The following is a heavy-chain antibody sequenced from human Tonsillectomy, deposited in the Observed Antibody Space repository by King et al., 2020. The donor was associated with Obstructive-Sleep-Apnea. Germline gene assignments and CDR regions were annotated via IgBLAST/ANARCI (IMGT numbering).Heavy chain of an antibody. CDR1: GGSMSSGSHY. CDR3: ARGGDLRSYWCFDL. Sequence: VQLQESGPGLVKPSQTLSLTCAVSGGSMSSGSHYWSWIRQHPGKGLEWIGSISYSGSTNYNPSLKSRPSISIDTSENHFSLNLTSVSAADTAVYHCARGGDLRSYWCFDLWGRGTLVTVSS. J-gene: IGHJ2*01. V-gene: IGHV4-31*11. D-gene: IGHD3-10*01. CDR2: ISYSGST.